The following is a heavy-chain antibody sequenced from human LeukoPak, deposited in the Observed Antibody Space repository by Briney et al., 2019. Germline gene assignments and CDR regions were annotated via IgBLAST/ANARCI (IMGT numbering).Heavy chain of an antibody. CDR2: LYSGGST. J-gene: IGHJ2*01. Sequence: GGSLRLSCEGSGFSVSTNYMNWVRQAPGKGLEWVSILYSGGSTYYADSMKGRFTVSRDSSKNTLYLHMNSLRAEDTAVYYCARVGDHYHWYLDVWGRGTLVTASS. V-gene: IGHV3-53*01. CDR1: GFSVSTNY. CDR3: ARVGDHYHWYLDV. D-gene: IGHD3-10*01.